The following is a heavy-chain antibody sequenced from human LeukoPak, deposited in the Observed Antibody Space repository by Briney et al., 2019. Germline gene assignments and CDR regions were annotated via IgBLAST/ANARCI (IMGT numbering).Heavy chain of an antibody. Sequence: GGSLRLSCAASGFTFSDHYMDWVRQAPGKGLEWVARIRNKANSYTTEYAASVKGRFTISRDDSKNSLYLQMNSLKTEDTAVYYCTRASIVSTPYFFDYWGQGTRVTVSS. CDR1: GFTFSDHY. D-gene: IGHD5/OR15-5a*01. CDR2: IRNKANSYTT. CDR3: TRASIVSTPYFFDY. J-gene: IGHJ4*02. V-gene: IGHV3-72*01.